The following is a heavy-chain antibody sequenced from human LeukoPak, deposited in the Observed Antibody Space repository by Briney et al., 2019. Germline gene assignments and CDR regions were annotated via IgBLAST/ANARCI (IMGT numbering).Heavy chain of an antibody. Sequence: GGSLRLSCAASGFTFSSYAMSWVRQAPGKGLEWVSAISDSGGITSYAGSVKGRFTMSRDNSKNTMYLQMNSLRTEDTAVYYCAPDLRGSAWSLDYWGQGTLVTVSS. D-gene: IGHD6-13*01. CDR3: APDLRGSAWSLDY. J-gene: IGHJ4*02. V-gene: IGHV3-23*01. CDR2: ISDSGGIT. CDR1: GFTFSSYA.